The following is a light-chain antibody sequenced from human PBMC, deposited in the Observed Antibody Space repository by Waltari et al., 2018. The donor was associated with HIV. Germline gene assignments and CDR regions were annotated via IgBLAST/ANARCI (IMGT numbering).Light chain of an antibody. J-gene: IGKJ1*01. CDR2: GAS. Sequence: EIVLTQSPGTLSLSPGERATLSCRASQSVSSSSLAWYQQKPGQAPRLLIYGASSRTTVIPDRFSGSGSGTDFTLTISRLEPEDFAVYYCQHYGSSPTFGQGTKVEVK. CDR1: QSVSSSS. CDR3: QHYGSSPT. V-gene: IGKV3-20*01.